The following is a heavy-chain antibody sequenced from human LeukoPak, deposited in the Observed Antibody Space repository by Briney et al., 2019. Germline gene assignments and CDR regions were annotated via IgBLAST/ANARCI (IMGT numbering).Heavy chain of an antibody. V-gene: IGHV1-18*01. Sequence: ASVKVSCKTSGYTFNSYCFSWVRQAPGQGIEWMEWVSAYNGNTNYAQRLQGRVTMTTDTPTSTGYMELRSLRSDDAAVYYWARERRYCNGGSCSTPLGGMDVWGQGTTVTVSS. D-gene: IGHD2-15*01. J-gene: IGHJ6*02. CDR3: ARERRYCNGGSCSTPLGGMDV. CDR2: VSAYNGNT. CDR1: GYTFNSYC.